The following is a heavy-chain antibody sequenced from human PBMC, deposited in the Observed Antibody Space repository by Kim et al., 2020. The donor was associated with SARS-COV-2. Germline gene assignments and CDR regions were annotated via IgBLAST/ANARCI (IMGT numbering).Heavy chain of an antibody. CDR3: TTEEDTYYYGSGSYYRPSYYYYYMDV. J-gene: IGHJ6*03. CDR2: IKSKTDGGTT. V-gene: IGHV3-15*01. Sequence: GGSLRLSCAASGFTFSNAWMSWVRQAPGKGLEWVGRIKSKTDGGTTDYAAPVKGRFTISRDDSKNTLYLQMNSLKTEDTAVYYCTTEEDTYYYGSGSYYRPSYYYYYMDVWGKGATVTVSS. D-gene: IGHD3-10*01. CDR1: GFTFSNAW.